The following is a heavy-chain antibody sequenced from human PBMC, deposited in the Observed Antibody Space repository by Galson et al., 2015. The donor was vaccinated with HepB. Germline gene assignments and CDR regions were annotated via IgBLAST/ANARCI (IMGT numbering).Heavy chain of an antibody. V-gene: IGHV3-74*01. D-gene: IGHD1-26*01. Sequence: SLRLSCAASGFTFSSYWMHWVRQAPGKGLVWVSRINSDGSSTSYADSVKGRFTISRDNAKNTLYLQMNSLRAEDTAVYYCARSASPWELLDYWGQGTLVTVSS. CDR1: GFTFSSYW. CDR3: ARSASPWELLDY. J-gene: IGHJ4*02. CDR2: INSDGSST.